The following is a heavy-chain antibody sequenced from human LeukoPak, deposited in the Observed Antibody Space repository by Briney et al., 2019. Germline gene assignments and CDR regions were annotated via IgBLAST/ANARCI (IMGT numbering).Heavy chain of an antibody. CDR1: GFTFSTYA. V-gene: IGHV3-30-3*01. D-gene: IGHD3-22*01. CDR3: ARDRGLTYYYDSSGYRPMDV. CDR2: MSYDGSNK. Sequence: GGSLRLSCAASGFTFSTYAMHWVRQAPGKGLEWVAVMSYDGSNKYYADSVKGRFTISRDNSKNMLYLQMNILRTEDTAVFYCARDRGLTYYYDSSGYRPMDVWGKGTTVTVSS. J-gene: IGHJ6*03.